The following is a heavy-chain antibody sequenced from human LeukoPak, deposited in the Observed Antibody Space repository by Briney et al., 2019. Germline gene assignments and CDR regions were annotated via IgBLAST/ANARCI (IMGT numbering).Heavy chain of an antibody. CDR2: INPNSGGT. V-gene: IGHV1-2*02. Sequence: ASVKVSCKASGYTFTGYYIHWVRQAPGQGLEWMGWINPNSGGTKYAEKVQGRVTMTRDTSSSTAYMELSWLRFDDSAVYYCARDFLVVGTSTYWGQGTLVTVSS. J-gene: IGHJ4*02. CDR3: ARDFLVVGTSTY. CDR1: GYTFTGYY. D-gene: IGHD4-23*01.